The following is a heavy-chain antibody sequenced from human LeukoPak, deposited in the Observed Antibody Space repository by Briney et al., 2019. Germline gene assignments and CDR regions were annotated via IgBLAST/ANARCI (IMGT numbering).Heavy chain of an antibody. CDR1: GFTFSSYW. J-gene: IGHJ4*02. CDR3: ARASSTSCHF. V-gene: IGHV3-74*01. D-gene: IGHD2-2*01. Sequence: PGGSLRFSCAASGFTFSSYWMHWVRQAPGKGLVWVSRIHSDGSTNYADSVKGRFTISRNNAKNTLYLQMNSLRAEDTAVYYCARASSTSCHFWGQGTLVTVSS. CDR2: IHSDGST.